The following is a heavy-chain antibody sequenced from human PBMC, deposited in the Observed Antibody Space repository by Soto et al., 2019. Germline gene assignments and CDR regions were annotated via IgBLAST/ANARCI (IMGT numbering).Heavy chain of an antibody. CDR3: ARRYGSSFDY. CDR1: GGSISGYY. Sequence: SETLSLTCTVSGGSISGYYWSWIRQPPGKGLEWIGYIYNSGSTNYNPSLNSRVTISVDTSKNQFSLKLSSVTAADTAVYYCARRYGSSFDYWGQGTLVTVSS. D-gene: IGHD6-13*01. V-gene: IGHV4-59*08. CDR2: IYNSGST. J-gene: IGHJ4*02.